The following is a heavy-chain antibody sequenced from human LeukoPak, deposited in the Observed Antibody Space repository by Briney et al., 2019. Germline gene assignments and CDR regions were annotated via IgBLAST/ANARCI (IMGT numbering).Heavy chain of an antibody. D-gene: IGHD4-17*01. CDR1: GGSISSYY. CDR2: IYYSGNT. J-gene: IGHJ6*02. Sequence: SETLSLTCTVSGGSISSYYWSWIRQPPGKGREGIGYIYYSGNTNYNPSLKSRVTISVDTSKNQFSLKLSSVTAADTAVYYCARHSYGDYAGNYVMDVWGQGTTVTVSS. V-gene: IGHV4-59*08. CDR3: ARHSYGDYAGNYVMDV.